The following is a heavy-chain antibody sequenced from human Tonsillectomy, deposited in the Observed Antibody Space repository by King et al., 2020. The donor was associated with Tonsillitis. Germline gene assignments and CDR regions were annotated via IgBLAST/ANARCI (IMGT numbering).Heavy chain of an antibody. V-gene: IGHV4-59*08. J-gene: IGHJ4*02. Sequence: QLQESGPGLVKPSETLSLTCTVSDGSISSYYWSWLRQPPGKGLEWIGYIYYSGSTNYNPSLKSRVTISVDTSKNQFSLKLSSVTAADTAVYYCARTLTIFGVIIEYFFDYWGQGTLVTVSS. CDR3: ARTLTIFGVIIEYFFDY. CDR1: DGSISSYY. CDR2: IYYSGST. D-gene: IGHD3-3*01.